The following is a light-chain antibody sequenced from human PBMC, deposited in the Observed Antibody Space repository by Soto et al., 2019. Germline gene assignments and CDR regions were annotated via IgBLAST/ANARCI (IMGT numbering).Light chain of an antibody. Sequence: QSALTQPPSASGSPGQSVTISCAGTSSDVGGYNYVSWYQQYPGKAPKLMVYEVSKRPSGVPDRFSGSKFGNTASLTVSGLQTEDEADYYCSSYAGSSNGVFGTGTKLTVL. CDR3: SSYAGSSNGV. J-gene: IGLJ1*01. CDR1: SSDVGGYNY. CDR2: EVS. V-gene: IGLV2-8*01.